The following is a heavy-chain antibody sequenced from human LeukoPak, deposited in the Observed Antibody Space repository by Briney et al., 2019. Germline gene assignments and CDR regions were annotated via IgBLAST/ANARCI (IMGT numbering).Heavy chain of an antibody. CDR3: ATTMIRGDTYTFDY. CDR2: FDTEDGET. CDR1: GYSLTELS. D-gene: IGHD3-10*01. Sequence: GASVKVSCKVSGYSLTELSMHWVRQAPGKGLGWMGGFDTEDGETIYAQKSQGRVTMTEDTSTDTAYMELSSLRADDTAVYYCATTMIRGDTYTFDYWGQGTLVTVSS. V-gene: IGHV1-24*01. J-gene: IGHJ4*02.